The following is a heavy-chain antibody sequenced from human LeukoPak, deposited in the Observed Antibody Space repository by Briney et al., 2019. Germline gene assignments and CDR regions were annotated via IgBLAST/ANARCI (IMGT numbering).Heavy chain of an antibody. CDR1: GYTFTGYY. V-gene: IGHV1-2*02. CDR3: ARPSFVTATTNWFDP. J-gene: IGHJ5*02. D-gene: IGHD2-21*02. CDR2: INPNSGGT. Sequence: ASVKVSCKASGYTFTGYYMHWVRQAPGQGLEWMGWINPNSGGTNYAHQGRVTVTRDKSISTAYMELSRLRSDDTAVYYCARPSFVTATTNWFDPWGQGTLVTVSS.